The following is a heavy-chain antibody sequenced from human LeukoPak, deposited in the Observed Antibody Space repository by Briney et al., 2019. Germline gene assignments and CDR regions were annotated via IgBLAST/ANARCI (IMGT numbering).Heavy chain of an antibody. CDR3: AKGYRYGHF. V-gene: IGHV3-11*03. D-gene: IGHD5-18*01. J-gene: IGHJ4*02. Sequence: GGSLRLSCAASGFTFSDYYMSWIRQAPGQGLEWLSYISSSSTYTNYADSVKGRFSISRDNAKNSVYLQMNSLRAEDTAVYYCAKGYRYGHFWGQGTLVTVSS. CDR1: GFTFSDYY. CDR2: ISSSSTYT.